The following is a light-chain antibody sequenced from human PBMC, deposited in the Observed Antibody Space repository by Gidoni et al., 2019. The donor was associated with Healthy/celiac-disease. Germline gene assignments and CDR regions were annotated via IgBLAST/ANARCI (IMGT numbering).Light chain of an antibody. CDR1: QRISSN. V-gene: IGKV3-15*01. Sequence: DIVMTQSPATLSVSPGERATLSCRASQRISSNLGWYQQKPGQAPRLLIYGASTRASGIPARFSGSGFGTEFTLTISSLQSEDFAVYYCQQYNNWPPLTFGEGTKVEIK. J-gene: IGKJ4*01. CDR3: QQYNNWPPLT. CDR2: GAS.